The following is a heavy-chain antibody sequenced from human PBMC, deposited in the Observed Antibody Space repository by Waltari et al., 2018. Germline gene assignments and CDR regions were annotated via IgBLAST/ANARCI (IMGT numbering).Heavy chain of an antibody. Sequence: EVQLVESGGGLVKPGGSLRLSCAASEFTFRNYSMHWVRQAPGKGLDWVSSSSSSRSYIYDADSVKGRFTISRDNAQNSLYLQMNSLRAEDTAVYYCARLSYFDSSGYPHPTYYYYYMDVWGKGTTVTVSS. D-gene: IGHD3-22*01. CDR3: ARLSYFDSSGYPHPTYYYYYMDV. J-gene: IGHJ6*03. CDR1: EFTFRNYS. V-gene: IGHV3-21*01. CDR2: SSSSRSYI.